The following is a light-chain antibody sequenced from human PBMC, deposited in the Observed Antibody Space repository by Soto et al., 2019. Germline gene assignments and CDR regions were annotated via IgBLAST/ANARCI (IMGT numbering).Light chain of an antibody. CDR2: KAS. J-gene: IGKJ1*01. CDR1: QTISSW. Sequence: DIQMTQSPSTLSGSVGGRVTITCRASQTISSWLAWYQQKPGKAPKLLLYKASTLTSGVQSRFSGSGSGTEFTLTISSLQPDDFATYYCQHYNSYSEAFGQGTKVDIK. CDR3: QHYNSYSEA. V-gene: IGKV1-5*03.